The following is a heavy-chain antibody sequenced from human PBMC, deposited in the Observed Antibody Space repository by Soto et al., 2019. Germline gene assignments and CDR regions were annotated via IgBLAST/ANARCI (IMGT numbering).Heavy chain of an antibody. J-gene: IGHJ2*01. CDR1: GASISSFN. V-gene: IGHV4-4*07. CDR3: PRDRGQYTSSWFWYFSH. Sequence: PXATLSLTCSVSGASISSFNWNWVRPPAGKGPEWVGRLNIAGTINYNPSLKSRITMSMDTSKNQISLHLRSVTAADTAIYYCPRDRGQYTSSWFWYFSHWGHGTLVTVSS. CDR2: LNIAGTI. D-gene: IGHD6-13*01.